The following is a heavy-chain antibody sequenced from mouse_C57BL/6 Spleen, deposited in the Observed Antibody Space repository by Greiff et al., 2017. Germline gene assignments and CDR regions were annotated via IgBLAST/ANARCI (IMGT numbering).Heavy chain of an antibody. CDR3: ASGYYGSSPWFAY. CDR2: ISYSGST. CDR1: GYSITSDY. V-gene: IGHV3-8*01. D-gene: IGHD1-1*01. Sequence: EVQLQQSGPGLAKPSPTLSLTCSVTGYSITSDYWNWIRKFPGHKLEYMGYISYSGSTYYNPSLKSRISITRDTSKNQYYLQLNSVTTEDPATYYCASGYYGSSPWFAYWGQGTLVTVSA. J-gene: IGHJ3*01.